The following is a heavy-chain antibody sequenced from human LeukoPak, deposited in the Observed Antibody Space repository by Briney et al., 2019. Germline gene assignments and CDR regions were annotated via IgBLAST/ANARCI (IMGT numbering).Heavy chain of an antibody. CDR1: DFSFITYA. J-gene: IGHJ3*02. CDR3: ARDIQAFDI. CDR2: ISGGGDAT. V-gene: IGHV3-23*01. Sequence: GGSLRLSCAASDFSFITYAMSWVRQAPGKGLEWVSTISGGGDATYYADSVKGRFTISRDNAKNSLYLQMNSLRAEDTALYYCARDIQAFDIWGQGTMVTVSS.